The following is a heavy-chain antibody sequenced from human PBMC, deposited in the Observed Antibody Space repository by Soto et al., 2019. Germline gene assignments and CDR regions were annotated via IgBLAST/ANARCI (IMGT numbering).Heavy chain of an antibody. J-gene: IGHJ4*02. CDR3: ARAPRVGAFDY. CDR2: ISYDGSNK. Sequence: VQLVESGGGVVQPGRSLRLSCAASGFTFSSYAMHWVRQAPGKGLEWVAVISYDGSNKYYADSVKGRFTISRDNSKNTLYLQMNSLRAEDTAVYYCARAPRVGAFDYWGQGTLVTVSS. V-gene: IGHV3-30-3*01. CDR1: GFTFSSYA. D-gene: IGHD1-26*01.